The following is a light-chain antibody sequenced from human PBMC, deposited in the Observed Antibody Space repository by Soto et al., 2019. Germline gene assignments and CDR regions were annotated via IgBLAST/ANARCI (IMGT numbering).Light chain of an antibody. CDR1: SSDVGGYNY. V-gene: IGLV2-14*01. CDR2: EVT. Sequence: QPALTQPGSVCGSPGQPITISSTGISSDVGGYNYVSWYQQHPGKAPKLMIYEVTNRPSGVSNRFSGSKSDNTASLTISGLQAEDEADYYCNSFTSTSTYVFGTGTKVTVL. CDR3: NSFTSTSTYV. J-gene: IGLJ1*01.